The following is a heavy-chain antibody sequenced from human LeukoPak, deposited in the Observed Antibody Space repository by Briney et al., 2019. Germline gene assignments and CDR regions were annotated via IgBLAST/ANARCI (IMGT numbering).Heavy chain of an antibody. J-gene: IGHJ5*02. CDR3: ARGRGSSSWYGWFDP. CDR1: GCSISSYY. D-gene: IGHD6-13*01. Sequence: SSETLSLTCTVPGCSISSYYWSWIRQPAGKGREWIRRLYTSGRTNYNPSLKRRFTRSVDTSKNQLSLKLRSGTAADTAVYYCARGRGSSSWYGWFDPSSQGTLVTVPS. V-gene: IGHV4-4*07. CDR2: LYTSGRT.